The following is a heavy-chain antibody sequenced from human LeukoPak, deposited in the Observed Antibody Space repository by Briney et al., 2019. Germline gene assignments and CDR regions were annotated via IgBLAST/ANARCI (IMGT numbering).Heavy chain of an antibody. CDR2: ISGSGGAT. CDR1: GVTFSAYA. V-gene: IGHV3-23*01. J-gene: IGHJ4*02. Sequence: GGSLRLSCAASGVTFSAYAMTWVRQAPGKGLEWVSTISGSGGATKFADSVKGRFTISRDNSKNTLYLQMNSLRVDDTAVYYCAKDLEGEDRCDYHFWGQGTLVTVSS. D-gene: IGHD2-21*01. CDR3: AKDLEGEDRCDYHF.